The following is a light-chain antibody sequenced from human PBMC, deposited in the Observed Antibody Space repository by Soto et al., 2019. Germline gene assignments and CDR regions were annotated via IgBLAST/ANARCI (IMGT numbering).Light chain of an antibody. CDR3: LQDINYPWT. CDR2: DAS. CDR1: QGIGNA. Sequence: AIQMTQSPSSLSASVGDRVTISCRASQGIGNALGWYQQKPGKAPKLLISDASSLGSGVPSRFSGSGSGTEFTLTISSLQPEDSATYYCLQDINYPWTFGQGTKVDIK. V-gene: IGKV1-6*01. J-gene: IGKJ1*01.